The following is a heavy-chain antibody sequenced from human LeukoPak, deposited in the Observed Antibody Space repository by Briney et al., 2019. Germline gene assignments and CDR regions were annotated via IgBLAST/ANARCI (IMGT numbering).Heavy chain of an antibody. Sequence: GGSLRLSCAASGFTFSSYAMSWVRQAPGKGLEWVSAISGSGGGTYYADSVKGRFTISRDNSKNTLYLQMNSLRAEDTAVYYCAKGTPDDIAVAAPYFDYWGQGTLVTVSS. J-gene: IGHJ4*02. CDR3: AKGTPDDIAVAAPYFDY. CDR2: ISGSGGGT. CDR1: GFTFSSYA. D-gene: IGHD6-19*01. V-gene: IGHV3-23*01.